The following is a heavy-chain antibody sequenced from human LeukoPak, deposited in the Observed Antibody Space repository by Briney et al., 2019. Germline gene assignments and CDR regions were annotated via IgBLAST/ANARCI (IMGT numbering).Heavy chain of an antibody. CDR1: GGSTSSYY. Sequence: SETLSLTCTVSGGSTSSYYWSWSRQPPGKGLEWIGYIYYSGSTNYNPSLKSRLTISIDTSKNQFSLKLSSVTAADTAVYYCARHSGAGTGFVYWGQGTLASVSS. J-gene: IGHJ4*02. V-gene: IGHV4-59*08. CDR2: IYYSGST. D-gene: IGHD6-19*01. CDR3: ARHSGAGTGFVY.